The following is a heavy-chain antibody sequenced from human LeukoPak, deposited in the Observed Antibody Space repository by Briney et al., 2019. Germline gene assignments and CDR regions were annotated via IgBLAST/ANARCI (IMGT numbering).Heavy chain of an antibody. J-gene: IGHJ6*03. CDR3: ARDCSSASCYERGSYFYFYMDI. CDR1: GGTFTNYA. D-gene: IGHD2-2*01. V-gene: IGHV1-69*06. CDR2: IISMSGTI. Sequence: SGNVSCKASGGTFTNYAFSWVRQAPGQGLEWMGRIISMSGTIYYAQKFQGRVTITADRSTNTAYMELNSLRSEDTAVIYCARDCSSASCYERGSYFYFYMDIWGSGTTVTVSS.